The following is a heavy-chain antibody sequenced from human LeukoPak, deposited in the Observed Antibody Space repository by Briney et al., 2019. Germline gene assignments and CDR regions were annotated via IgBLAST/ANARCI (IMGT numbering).Heavy chain of an antibody. CDR2: INHSGST. V-gene: IGHV4-34*01. Sequence: SETLSLTCAVYGGSFSGYYWSWIRQPPGKGLEWIGEINHSGSTNYNPSLKSRVTISVDTSKNQFSLKLSSVTAADTAVYYCARGRRAAAGWSGWFDPWGQGTLVTVSS. CDR1: GGSFSGYY. CDR3: ARGRRAAAGWSGWFDP. D-gene: IGHD6-13*01. J-gene: IGHJ5*02.